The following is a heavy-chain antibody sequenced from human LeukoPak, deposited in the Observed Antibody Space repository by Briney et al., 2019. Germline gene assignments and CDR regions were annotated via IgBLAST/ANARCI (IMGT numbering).Heavy chain of an antibody. D-gene: IGHD3-22*01. J-gene: IGHJ3*02. Sequence: PSETLSLTCTVSGASISSYYWSWIRQPPGKGLEWIGRINTSAIISGNTNYNPSLKSRVTMSVDTSKNQFSLRLRSVTAADTAVYYCARDRYYYDSSGYYSAFDTWGQGTMVTVSS. CDR2: INTSAIISGNT. V-gene: IGHV4-4*07. CDR1: GASISSYY. CDR3: ARDRYYYDSSGYYSAFDT.